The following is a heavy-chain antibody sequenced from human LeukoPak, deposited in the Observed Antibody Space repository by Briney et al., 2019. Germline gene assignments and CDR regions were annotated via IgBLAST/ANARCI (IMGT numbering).Heavy chain of an antibody. D-gene: IGHD1-1*01. CDR1: GFTLSSYW. CDR3: ARGVPTGIDYFDY. J-gene: IGHJ4*02. CDR2: IKQDGSEK. V-gene: IGHV3-7*01. Sequence: GGSLRLSCAASGFTLSSYWMTWVRQAPGKGLEWVANIKQDGSEKYYVDSVKGRFTISRDIANNSLYLQMSGLRDEDTAVYYCARGVPTGIDYFDYWGQGTLVTVSS.